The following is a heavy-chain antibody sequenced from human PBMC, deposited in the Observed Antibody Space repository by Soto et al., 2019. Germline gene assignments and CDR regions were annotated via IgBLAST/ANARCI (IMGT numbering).Heavy chain of an antibody. V-gene: IGHV3-7*01. CDR1: GCTFSSYC. J-gene: IGHJ6*03. CDR3: ATVPDAITHMDV. CDR2: IKRNGSST. D-gene: IGHD2-2*01. Sequence: CVSMRHPCAASGCTFSSYCTSCVSQAPEKGLEWVATIKRNGSSTYYGDSVKGRFTISGDNAKNSLYLQMNSLRAEDTAVYYCATVPDAITHMDVWGKGTTVTVSS.